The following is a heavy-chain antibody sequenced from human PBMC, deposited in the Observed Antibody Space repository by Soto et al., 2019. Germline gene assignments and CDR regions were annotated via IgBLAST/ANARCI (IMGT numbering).Heavy chain of an antibody. CDR2: IIPILGIA. D-gene: IGHD4-17*01. J-gene: IGHJ4*02. CDR3: AAEYGANSA. CDR1: GGTFSSYT. V-gene: IGHV1-69*02. Sequence: QVQLVQPGAEVMKPGSSVKVSCKASGGTFSSYTINWVRQAPGQGLEWVGRIIPILGIAKNAQKFQGRVTITADKSTSTAYMELSSLRSEDTAVYYCAAEYGANSAWGQGTLVTVSS.